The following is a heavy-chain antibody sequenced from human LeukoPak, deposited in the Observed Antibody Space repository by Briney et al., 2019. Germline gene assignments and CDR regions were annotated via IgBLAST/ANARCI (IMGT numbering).Heavy chain of an antibody. D-gene: IGHD6-19*01. J-gene: IGHJ4*02. CDR3: ARESSSGGLDY. V-gene: IGHV3-21*01. CDR1: AFSFSSYA. Sequence: PGGSLRLSCAASAFSFSSYAMNWVRQAPGKGLEWVSSISSGSSYIYYADSVKGRFTISRDNAKNSLYLQMNSLRAEDTAVYYCARESSSGGLDYWGQGTLVTVSS. CDR2: ISSGSSYI.